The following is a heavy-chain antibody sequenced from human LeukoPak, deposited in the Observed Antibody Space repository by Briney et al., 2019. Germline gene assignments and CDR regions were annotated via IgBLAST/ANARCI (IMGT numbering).Heavy chain of an antibody. J-gene: IGHJ5*02. V-gene: IGHV1-69*04. CDR2: IIPILGIA. Sequence: SSVKVSCKASGGTFSSYIISWVRQAPGQGLEWMGRIIPILGIANYAQKFQGRVTITADKSTSTAYMELSSLRSEDTAVYYCAREPVVVPANWFDPWGQGTLVTVSS. CDR1: GGTFSSYI. D-gene: IGHD2-2*01. CDR3: AREPVVVPANWFDP.